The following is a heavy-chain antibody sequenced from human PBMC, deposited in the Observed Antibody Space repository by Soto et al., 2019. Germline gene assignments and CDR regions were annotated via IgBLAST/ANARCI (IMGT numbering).Heavy chain of an antibody. CDR3: ATDILGYCSGGSCYADY. CDR2: FDPEDGET. Sequence: ASVKVSCKVSGYTLTELSMHWVRQAPGKGLEWMGGFDPEDGETIYAQKFQGRVTMTEDTSTDTAYMELSSLRSEDTAVYYCATDILGYCSGGSCYADYWGQGTLVTVSS. J-gene: IGHJ4*02. CDR1: GYTLTELS. D-gene: IGHD2-15*01. V-gene: IGHV1-24*01.